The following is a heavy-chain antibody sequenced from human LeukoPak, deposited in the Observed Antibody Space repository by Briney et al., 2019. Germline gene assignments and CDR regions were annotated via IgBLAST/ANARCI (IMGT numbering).Heavy chain of an antibody. V-gene: IGHV3-66*01. J-gene: IGHJ4*02. CDR1: GFTVSSNY. D-gene: IGHD6-19*01. Sequence: GGSLRLSCAASGFTVSSNYMSWVRQAPGKGLEWDSVIYSGGSTYYADSVKGRFTISRDNSKNTLYLQMNSLRAEDTAVYYCARVGTYSSGWYRYFDYWGQGTLVTVSS. CDR3: ARVGTYSSGWYRYFDY. CDR2: IYSGGST.